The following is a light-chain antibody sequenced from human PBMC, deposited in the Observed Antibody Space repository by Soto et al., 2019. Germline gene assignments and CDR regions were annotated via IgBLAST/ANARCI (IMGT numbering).Light chain of an antibody. Sequence: EIVMTQSPSTLSVSVGERATLSCRASQGVSSNLAWYQQKPGQAPKLLIYAASTMPTGVPARFSGSGFGTEFTPTISSLQSEDFAVSYCQQYNNGARGTFGQGTKVDIK. CDR1: QGVSSN. CDR2: AAS. J-gene: IGKJ1*01. CDR3: QQYNNGARGT. V-gene: IGKV3-15*01.